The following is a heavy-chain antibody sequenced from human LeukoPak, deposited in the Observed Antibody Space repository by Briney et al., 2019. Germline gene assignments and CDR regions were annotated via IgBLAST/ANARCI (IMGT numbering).Heavy chain of an antibody. CDR2: ISSSSSYI. D-gene: IGHD2-2*01. J-gene: IGHJ4*02. CDR3: ARDSKSDIVVVPAALDFDY. Sequence: GGSLRLSCAASGFTFSSYSMNWVRQAPGKGLEWVSSISSSSSYIYYADSVKGRFTISRDNAKNSLYLQMNSLRAEDTGVYYCARDSKSDIVVVPAALDFDYWGQGTLVTVSS. V-gene: IGHV3-21*01. CDR1: GFTFSSYS.